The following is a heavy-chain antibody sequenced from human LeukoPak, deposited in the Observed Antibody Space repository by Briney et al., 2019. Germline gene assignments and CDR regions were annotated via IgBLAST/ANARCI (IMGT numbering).Heavy chain of an antibody. CDR2: VFYSGST. CDR1: GYSISSGYY. D-gene: IGHD3-22*01. CDR3: ARSRASITMIVVATSVPLD. Sequence: PSETLSLTCTVSGYSISSGYYWGWIRQPPGKGLEWIGSVFYSGSTYYNPSLKSRVTISVDTSKNQFSLKLSSVTAADTAVYCCARSRASITMIVVATSVPLDWGQGTLVTVSS. J-gene: IGHJ4*02. V-gene: IGHV4-38-2*02.